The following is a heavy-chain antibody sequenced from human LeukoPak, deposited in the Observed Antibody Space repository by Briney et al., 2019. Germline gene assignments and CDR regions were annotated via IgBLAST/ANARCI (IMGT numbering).Heavy chain of an antibody. CDR2: ISSNGGST. V-gene: IGHV3-64D*09. J-gene: IGHJ4*02. Sequence: PGGSLRLSCAASGFTFSNYTMHWVRQAPGKGLEYVSAISSNGGSTYYADSVKGRFTISRDNSKNTLYLQMSSLRAEDTAVYYCVKGSGSYSNYWGQGTLVTVSS. D-gene: IGHD3-10*01. CDR3: VKGSGSYSNY. CDR1: GFTFSNYT.